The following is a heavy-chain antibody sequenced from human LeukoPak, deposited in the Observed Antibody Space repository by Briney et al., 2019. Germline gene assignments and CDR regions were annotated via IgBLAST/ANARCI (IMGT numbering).Heavy chain of an antibody. CDR3: ARQNDFRLDY. Sequence: GESLRISCKGSGYTFSSYWIGWVRQMPGKGLEWMGIIYPGDSDTRYSSSLQGQVTISVDTSIGTAYLQWSSLKASDTAIYYCARQNDFRLDYWGQGTLVTVSS. J-gene: IGHJ4*02. CDR2: IYPGDSDT. D-gene: IGHD3-3*01. CDR1: GYTFSSYW. V-gene: IGHV5-51*01.